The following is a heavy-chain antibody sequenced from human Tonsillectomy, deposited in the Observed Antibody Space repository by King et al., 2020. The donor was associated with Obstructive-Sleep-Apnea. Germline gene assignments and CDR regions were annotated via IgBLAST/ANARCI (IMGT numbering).Heavy chain of an antibody. V-gene: IGHV3-30*04. J-gene: IGHJ4*02. CDR3: ARDPEMLMIVYITFFDY. CDR1: GFTFSDYT. Sequence: VQLVESGGGVVQPGRSLRLSCAASGFTFSDYTMHWVRQTPGKGLEWVAVISYDGANQYYADSVKGRFTISRDNSKNTLYLQLNSLRVEDTAVYYCARDPEMLMIVYITFFDYWGQGTLVTVSS. D-gene: IGHD3-16*01. CDR2: ISYDGANQ.